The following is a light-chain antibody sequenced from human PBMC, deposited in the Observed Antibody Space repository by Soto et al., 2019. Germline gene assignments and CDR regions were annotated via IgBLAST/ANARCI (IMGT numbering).Light chain of an antibody. Sequence: EIVMTQSPATLSVSPGERATLSCRASQSVSSDLAWYHQKPGQAPRLLIYGASTRATGIPARFSGSGSGTEFTLTISSLEPEDFAVYYCQQRSNWPPTFGGGTKVDI. CDR1: QSVSSD. J-gene: IGKJ4*01. CDR3: QQRSNWPPT. CDR2: GAS. V-gene: IGKV3-15*01.